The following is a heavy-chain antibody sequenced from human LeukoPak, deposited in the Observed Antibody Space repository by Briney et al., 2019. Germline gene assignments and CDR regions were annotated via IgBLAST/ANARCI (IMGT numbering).Heavy chain of an antibody. V-gene: IGHV4-4*02. CDR1: GGSISSSNW. D-gene: IGHD6-19*01. CDR2: IYHSGTT. CDR3: ARDGPLSHMAGV. J-gene: IGHJ6*04. Sequence: SGTLSLTCAVSGGSISSSNWWSWVRPPPGKGLEWIGEIYHSGTTICNPSLKSQVTLSVDKSKSQFSLNLSSVTAADTAVYYCARDGPLSHMAGVWGKGTTVTVSS.